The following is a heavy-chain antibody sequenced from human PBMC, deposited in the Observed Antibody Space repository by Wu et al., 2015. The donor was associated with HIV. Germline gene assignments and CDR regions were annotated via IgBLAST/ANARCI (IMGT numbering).Heavy chain of an antibody. J-gene: IGHJ6*02. Sequence: QVQLVQSGAEVKKPGSSVKVSCKASGDTLSTYAVSWVRQAPGQGLEWMGRIIPIFGTTDYAQSFRGRLTITAGESTNTVYMELSSLRPDDTAVYYCARNVVGSIGGGYTYYGMDVWGQGTTGHRLL. CDR1: GDTLSTYA. CDR2: IIPIFGTT. D-gene: IGHD2-15*01. CDR3: ARNVVGSIGGGYTYYGMDV. V-gene: IGHV1-69*13.